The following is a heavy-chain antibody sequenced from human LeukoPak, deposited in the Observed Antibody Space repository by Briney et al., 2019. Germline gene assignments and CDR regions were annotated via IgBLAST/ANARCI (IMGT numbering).Heavy chain of an antibody. D-gene: IGHD6-13*01. CDR3: ARAYSTSWYSFDY. CDR1: GFTFSTYG. Sequence: GTSLRLSCAASGFTFSTYGMHWVRQALGKGLEWVALITYDGYYKYYSDSVKGRFTISSDTSKNTLSLQMNSLRAEDTAVYYCARAYSTSWYSFDYWGQGTMVTVSS. J-gene: IGHJ4*02. CDR2: ITYDGYYK. V-gene: IGHV3-30*03.